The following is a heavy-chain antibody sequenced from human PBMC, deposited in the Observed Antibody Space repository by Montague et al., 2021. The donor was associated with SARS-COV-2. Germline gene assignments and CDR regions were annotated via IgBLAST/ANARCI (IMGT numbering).Heavy chain of an antibody. Sequence: PALVKPTQTLTLTCTFSGFSLSTSGMCVSWIRQPPGKALEWLALIDWDDDKYYSTSLKTRLTISKDTSKNQVVLTMTNMDPVDTATYYCARTMDGGTYYYDSSGYYPFDYWGQGTLVTVSS. CDR2: IDWDDDK. CDR3: ARTMDGGTYYYDSSGYYPFDY. CDR1: GFSLSTSGMC. D-gene: IGHD3-22*01. J-gene: IGHJ4*02. V-gene: IGHV2-70*01.